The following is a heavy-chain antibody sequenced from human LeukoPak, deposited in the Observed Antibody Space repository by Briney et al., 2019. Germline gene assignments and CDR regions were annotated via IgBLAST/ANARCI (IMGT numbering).Heavy chain of an antibody. Sequence: GGSLRLSYAASGFTFSSYSMNWLRQAPGKRLEWVSYIRSSSSTIYYAGSMKGRFTISRDNAKNSLYLQMNSLRAEDTAVYYCARDGNYYDSSGYAQYFDYWGQGTLVTVAS. CDR3: ARDGNYYDSSGYAQYFDY. CDR1: GFTFSSYS. CDR2: IRSSSSTI. J-gene: IGHJ4*02. D-gene: IGHD3-22*01. V-gene: IGHV3-48*01.